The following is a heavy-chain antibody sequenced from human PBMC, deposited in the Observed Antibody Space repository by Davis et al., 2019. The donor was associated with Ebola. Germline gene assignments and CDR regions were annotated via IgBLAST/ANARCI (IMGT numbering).Heavy chain of an antibody. CDR1: GASISSGGYY. CDR3: ARNRWHCSDGLCTYYGLDV. CDR2: IFYSGLT. V-gene: IGHV4-31*03. Sequence: PSETLSLTCNVSGASISSGGYYWTWIRQTPGKGLEWIGYIFYSGLTYYNLSLKSRLSISIDTSMNQFFLPLNSVTAADTAIYYCARNRWHCSDGLCTYYGLDVWGQGTTVTVSS. D-gene: IGHD2-8*01. J-gene: IGHJ6*02.